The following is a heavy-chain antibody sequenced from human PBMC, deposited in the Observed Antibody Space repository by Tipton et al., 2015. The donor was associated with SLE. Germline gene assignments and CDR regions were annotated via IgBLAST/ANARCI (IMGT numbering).Heavy chain of an antibody. V-gene: IGHV4-30-4*01. CDR3: ARDPIWFGELSAFDT. D-gene: IGHD3-10*01. J-gene: IGHJ3*02. CDR2: IYYSGST. CDR1: GGSISSGDYY. Sequence: TLSLTCSVSGGSISSGDYYWSWIRQPPGKGLEWIGYIYYSGSTYYNPSLKSRVTISLDTSKNQFSLKLSSVTAADTAGYYWARDPIWFGELSAFDTWGQGTMVTVSS.